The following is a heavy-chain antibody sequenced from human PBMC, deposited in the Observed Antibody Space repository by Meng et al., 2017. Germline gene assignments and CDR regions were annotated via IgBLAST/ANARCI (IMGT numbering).Heavy chain of an antibody. Sequence: QVKLQQWGGGLLKPSETLSLTCAVYGGSFSGYYWSWIRQPPGKGLEWIGEINHSGSTNYNPSLKSRVTISVDTSKNQFSLKLSSVTAADTAVYYCARVGSFLRDYWGQGTLVTVSS. J-gene: IGHJ4*02. V-gene: IGHV4-34*01. D-gene: IGHD2/OR15-2a*01. CDR2: INHSGST. CDR1: GGSFSGYY. CDR3: ARVGSFLRDY.